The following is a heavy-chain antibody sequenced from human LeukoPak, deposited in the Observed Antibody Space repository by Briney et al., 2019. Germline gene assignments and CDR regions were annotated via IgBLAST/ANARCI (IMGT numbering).Heavy chain of an antibody. V-gene: IGHV1-2*02. CDR3: AREMNYDDYRTSDY. CDR1: GYTFTGYY. D-gene: IGHD4-17*01. CDR2: IHSNSGGT. J-gene: IGHJ4*02. Sequence: ASVKVSCTSSGYTFTGYYMHWVRQPPGQGFEWMGMIHSNSGGTNYAQNFQVRVTITRYTSISTVYMELISLRSDDTAVYYCAREMNYDDYRTSDYWGQGTLVSVFS.